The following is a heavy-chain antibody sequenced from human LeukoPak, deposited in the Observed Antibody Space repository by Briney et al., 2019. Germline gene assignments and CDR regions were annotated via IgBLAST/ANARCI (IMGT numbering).Heavy chain of an antibody. Sequence: SETLSLTCTVSGGSISSRSYDWGWIRQPPGKGLEWIGSIYHSGSTYYNPSLKSRVTISVDTSKNQFSLKLSSVTAADTAVYYCARGDYDTSGYYYYYYGMDVWGQGTTVTVSS. CDR2: IYHSGST. CDR1: GGSISSRSYD. V-gene: IGHV4-39*01. D-gene: IGHD3-22*01. CDR3: ARGDYDTSGYYYYYYGMDV. J-gene: IGHJ6*02.